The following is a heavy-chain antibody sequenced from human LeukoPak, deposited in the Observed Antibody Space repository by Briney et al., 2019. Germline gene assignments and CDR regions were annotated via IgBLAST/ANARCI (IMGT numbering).Heavy chain of an antibody. J-gene: IGHJ5*02. V-gene: IGHV3-7*01. CDR3: ARSLPGTGS. Sequence: PGGSLRLSCAASGFPFGSYWMSWVRQAPGKGLQWVANIKTDGSETYYLDSVKGRFTISRDNAKNSLYLQMNSLRVEDTAVYYCARSLPGTGSWGQGTLVTASS. CDR1: GFPFGSYW. CDR2: IKTDGSET. D-gene: IGHD3-9*01.